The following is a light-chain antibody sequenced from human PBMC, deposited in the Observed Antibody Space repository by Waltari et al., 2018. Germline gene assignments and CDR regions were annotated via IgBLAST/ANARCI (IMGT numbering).Light chain of an antibody. CDR3: CSDAGISTWV. CDR1: TSDVGSYNL. V-gene: IGLV2-23*02. J-gene: IGLJ3*02. Sequence: QSALAQPASVSGSPGQSITISCTGSTSDVGSYNLVSWYQQHPGKAPKLIIYEVTKMASGISDRVSGSKSGNTASLTISGLQAGDEGDYYCCSDAGISTWVFGGGTKVTVL. CDR2: EVT.